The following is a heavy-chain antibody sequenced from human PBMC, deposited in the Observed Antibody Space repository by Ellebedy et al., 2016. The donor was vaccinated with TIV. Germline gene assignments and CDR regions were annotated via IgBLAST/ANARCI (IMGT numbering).Heavy chain of an antibody. Sequence: SETLSLXXAVSGGSISSSNWWSWVRQPPGKGLEWIGEIYHSGSTNYNPSLKSRVTISVDKSKNQFSLKLSSVTAADTAVYYCARVGTAMVVNWFDPWGQGTLVTVSS. J-gene: IGHJ5*02. CDR1: GGSISSSNW. CDR3: ARVGTAMVVNWFDP. D-gene: IGHD5-18*01. CDR2: IYHSGST. V-gene: IGHV4-4*02.